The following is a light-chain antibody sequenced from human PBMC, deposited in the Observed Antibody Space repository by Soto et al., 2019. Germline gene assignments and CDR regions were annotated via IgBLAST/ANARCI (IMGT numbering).Light chain of an antibody. CDR1: NIGSQS. CDR2: DDN. J-gene: IGLJ2*01. Sequence: SYELTQPPSVSVAPGQSARITCGGNNIGSQSVHWYQQKPGQAPVLVVYDDNDRPSGIPERFSGPKSGNTATLSITRVGAGDEADYYCQVWDSGTEHAVFGGGTQLTVL. CDR3: QVWDSGTEHAV. V-gene: IGLV3-21*02.